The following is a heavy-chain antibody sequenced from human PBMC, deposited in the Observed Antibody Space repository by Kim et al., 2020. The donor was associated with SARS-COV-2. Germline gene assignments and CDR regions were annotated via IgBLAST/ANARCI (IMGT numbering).Heavy chain of an antibody. CDR1: GGSFSGFY. CDR3: ARVRDV. J-gene: IGHJ6*02. Sequence: SETLSLTCAVYGGSFSGFYWSWVRQPPGKGLECIGEITPSGSTSYNPSLESRVTISIDTSKKQLSLKLTSVTAADTAVYYCARVRDVWGQGTSVTVSS. CDR2: ITPSGST. V-gene: IGHV4-34*01.